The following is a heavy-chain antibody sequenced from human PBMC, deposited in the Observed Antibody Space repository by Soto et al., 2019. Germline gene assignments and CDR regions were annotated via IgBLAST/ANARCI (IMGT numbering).Heavy chain of an antibody. J-gene: IGHJ6*02. Sequence: QVQLQESGPGLVKPSETLSLTCTVSGGSVSSGRYQWSWIRQSPGKGLECIGYIYYTGTTNYNPSLKSRVTISVDTSKNQFSLKLTSVTAADTALYFCARLQFYVFWSGSGPMDVWGQGTSVTVSS. D-gene: IGHD3-3*01. V-gene: IGHV4-61*01. CDR2: IYYTGTT. CDR1: GGSVSSGRYQ. CDR3: ARLQFYVFWSGSGPMDV.